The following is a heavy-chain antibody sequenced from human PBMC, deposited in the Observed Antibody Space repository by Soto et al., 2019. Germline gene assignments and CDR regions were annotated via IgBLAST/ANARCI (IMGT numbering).Heavy chain of an antibody. CDR1: GDSIISNNW. V-gene: IGHV4-4*02. Sequence: QVQLQESGPGLVKPSETLSLTCTVSGDSIISNNWWTWVRQTPGKGLEWIGEIYHSGSTNYNPSLKSRVTLSLANSKNHFSLSLNFMTAADTAVYYCASREGNCRGGSCPFYHAWGQGTLVTASS. D-gene: IGHD2-15*01. J-gene: IGHJ5*02. CDR2: IYHSGST. CDR3: ASREGNCRGGSCPFYHA.